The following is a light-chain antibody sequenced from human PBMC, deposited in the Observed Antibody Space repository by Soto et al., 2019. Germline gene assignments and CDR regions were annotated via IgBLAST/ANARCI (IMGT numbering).Light chain of an antibody. V-gene: IGKV1-5*03. J-gene: IGKJ5*01. Sequence: DIQSTQSPSTLSGSVGDRVTITCRASQTISSWLAWYQQKPGKAPKLLIYKASTLKSGVPSRFSGSGSGTEFTLTISSLQPDDFATYYCQQLNSYPLTFGQGTRLEIK. CDR1: QTISSW. CDR2: KAS. CDR3: QQLNSYPLT.